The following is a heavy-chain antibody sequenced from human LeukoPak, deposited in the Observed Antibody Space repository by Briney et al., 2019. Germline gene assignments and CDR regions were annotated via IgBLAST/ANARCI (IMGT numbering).Heavy chain of an antibody. Sequence: SETLSLTCTVSGGSISSSSYYWGWIRQPPGKGLEWIGSIYYSGSTYYNPSLKSRVTMSVDTSKNQFSLKLSSVTAADTAVYYCATVGVPNRRVDYWGQGTLVTVSS. CDR1: GGSISSSSYY. CDR2: IYYSGST. CDR3: ATVGVPNRRVDY. D-gene: IGHD3-3*01. V-gene: IGHV4-39*01. J-gene: IGHJ4*02.